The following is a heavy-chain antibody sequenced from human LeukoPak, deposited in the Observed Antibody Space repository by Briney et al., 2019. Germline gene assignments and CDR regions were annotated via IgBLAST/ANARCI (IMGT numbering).Heavy chain of an antibody. CDR3: TINLRGCDYVN. CDR2: VKSKAAGETT. V-gene: IGHV3-15*01. J-gene: IGHJ4*02. Sequence: GESLTLSCSASGFTFVNAYMRWVRQAPGKGLAWVGRVKSKAAGETTDYAAPVNGRFTISRDDAKNMAYLHMNSLRSEDTAVYYCTINLRGCDYVNWGRGTLVTVSS. CDR1: GFTFVNAY. D-gene: IGHD3-16*01.